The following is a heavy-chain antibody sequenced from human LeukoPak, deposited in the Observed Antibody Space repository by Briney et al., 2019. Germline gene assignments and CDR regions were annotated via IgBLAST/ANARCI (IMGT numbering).Heavy chain of an antibody. Sequence: GGSLRLSCAASGFTFSSYDMHWVRQATGKGLEWVSAIGTAGDTYYPGSVKGRFTISRENAKNSLYLQMNSLRAGDTAVYYCARAHLTYDFWSGYFDYWGQGTLVTVSS. CDR2: IGTAGDT. CDR3: ARAHLTYDFWSGYFDY. J-gene: IGHJ4*02. D-gene: IGHD3-3*01. V-gene: IGHV3-13*01. CDR1: GFTFSSYD.